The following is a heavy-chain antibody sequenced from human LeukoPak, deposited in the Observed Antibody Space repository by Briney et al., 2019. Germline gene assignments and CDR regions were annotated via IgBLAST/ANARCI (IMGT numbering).Heavy chain of an antibody. CDR3: ARSTAAGNDAFDI. V-gene: IGHV3-9*03. CDR1: RFTFDDYA. CDR2: ISWNSGSI. Sequence: PGGSLRLSCVVSRFTFDDYAMHWVRQAPGKGLEWVSGISWNSGSIGYADSVKGRFTISRDNAKNSLYLQMNSLRAEDMALYYCARSTAAGNDAFDIWGQGTMVTVSS. J-gene: IGHJ3*02. D-gene: IGHD6-13*01.